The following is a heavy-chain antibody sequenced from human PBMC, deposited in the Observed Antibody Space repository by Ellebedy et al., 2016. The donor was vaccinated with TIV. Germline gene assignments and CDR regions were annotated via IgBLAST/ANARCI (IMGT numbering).Heavy chain of an antibody. J-gene: IGHJ4*02. Sequence: GESLKISCAASGFTFSSYWMHWVRQAPGKGLEWVAVISYDGSNKYYADSVKGRFTISRDNSKNTLYLQMNSLRAEDTAVYYCQYGESYWGQGTLVTVSS. D-gene: IGHD4-17*01. CDR2: ISYDGSNK. CDR1: GFTFSSYW. CDR3: QYGESY. V-gene: IGHV3-30*01.